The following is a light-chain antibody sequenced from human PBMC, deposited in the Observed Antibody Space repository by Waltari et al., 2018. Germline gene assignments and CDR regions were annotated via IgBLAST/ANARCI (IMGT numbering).Light chain of an antibody. CDR2: GAS. J-gene: IGKJ4*01. Sequence: DIQLTQSPSFLSASVGDRVTITCRASQGISSFLAWYQQKPGKAPKVLIYGASTLQSGVPSRFSGCGSGTEFTLTISSLQPEDFATYYCQRLDDYPLTFGGGTKVEIK. CDR3: QRLDDYPLT. V-gene: IGKV1-9*01. CDR1: QGISSF.